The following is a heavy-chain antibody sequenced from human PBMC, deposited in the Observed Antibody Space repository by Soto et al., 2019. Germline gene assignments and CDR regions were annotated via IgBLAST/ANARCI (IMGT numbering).Heavy chain of an antibody. CDR3: AKDQARWLLNGDFDY. D-gene: IGHD7-27*01. J-gene: IGHJ4*02. Sequence: QVQLVESGGGVVQPGRSLRLSCAASGFTFSSYGMHWVRQAPGKGLEWVAVISYDGSNKYYADSVKGRFTISRDNSKNTRYLQMNSLRAEDTAVYYCAKDQARWLLNGDFDYWGQGTLVTVSS. CDR2: ISYDGSNK. V-gene: IGHV3-30*18. CDR1: GFTFSSYG.